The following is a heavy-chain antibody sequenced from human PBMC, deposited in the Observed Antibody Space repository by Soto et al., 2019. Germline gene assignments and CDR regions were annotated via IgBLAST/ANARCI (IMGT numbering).Heavy chain of an antibody. D-gene: IGHD2-8*01. CDR3: ARSIVRSGYDDY. CDR1: GYTFTSYG. J-gene: IGHJ4*02. CDR2: ISAYNGNT. V-gene: IGHV1-18*01. Sequence: ASRKVSCKASGYTFTSYGFSWVRKAPGQGLEWMGWISAYNGNTNYAQKLQGRVTMTTDTSTSTAYMELRSLRSDDTAVYYCARSIVRSGYDDYWGQGTLVTVSS.